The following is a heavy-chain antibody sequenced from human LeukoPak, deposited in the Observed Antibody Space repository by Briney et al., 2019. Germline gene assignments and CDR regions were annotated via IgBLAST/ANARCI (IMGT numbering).Heavy chain of an antibody. J-gene: IGHJ4*02. Sequence: SETLSLTCTVSGGSISSSSYYWGWIRQPPGKGLEWIGIIYYSGSTYYNPSLKSRVTISVDTSKNQFSLKLSSVTAADTAVYYCARDPTGVVVDYFDYWGQGTLVTVSS. CDR2: IYYSGST. CDR3: ARDPTGVVVDYFDY. D-gene: IGHD7-27*01. V-gene: IGHV4-39*07. CDR1: GGSISSSSYY.